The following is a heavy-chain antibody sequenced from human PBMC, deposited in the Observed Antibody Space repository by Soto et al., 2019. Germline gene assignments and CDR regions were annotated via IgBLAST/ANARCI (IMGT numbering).Heavy chain of an antibody. V-gene: IGHV1-69*13. CDR2: IIPIFGTA. J-gene: IGHJ6*02. D-gene: IGHD3-10*01. CDR1: GGTFSSYA. CDR3: APLFGELLLEDYYYGMDV. Sequence: ASVKVSCKASGGTFSSYAISWVRQAPGQGLEWMGGIIPIFGTANYAQKFQGRVTITADESTSTAYMELSSLRSEDTAVYYCAPLFGELLLEDYYYGMDVGGQGPTVTVP.